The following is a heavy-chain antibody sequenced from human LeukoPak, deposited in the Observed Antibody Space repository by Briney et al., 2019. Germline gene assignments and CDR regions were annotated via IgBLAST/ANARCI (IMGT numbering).Heavy chain of an antibody. D-gene: IGHD1-20*01. CDR1: GYTFTGYY. Sequence: GASVKVSCKASGYTFTGYYMHRVRQAPGQGLEWMGRINPNSGGTNYAQKFQGRVTMTRDTSISTAYMELSRLRSDDTAEYYCARKGRVTGTFDYWGQGTLVTVSS. J-gene: IGHJ4*02. CDR2: INPNSGGT. V-gene: IGHV1-2*06. CDR3: ARKGRVTGTFDY.